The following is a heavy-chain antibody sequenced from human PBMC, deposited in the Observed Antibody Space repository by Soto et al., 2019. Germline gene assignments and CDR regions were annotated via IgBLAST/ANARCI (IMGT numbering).Heavy chain of an antibody. V-gene: IGHV3-72*01. CDR3: SRDIGLHSFDY. CDR1: GFTLSDYR. Sequence: EVQLVESGGGLVQPGGSLRLSCAASGFTLSDYRMDWVRLAPGKGLEWVARSRGKASGFTIEYAASVKDRFTISRDDSKNSLYLQMNSLKIEDTAVYYCSRDIGLHSFDYWGQGTPVTVSS. J-gene: IGHJ4*02. D-gene: IGHD2-15*01. CDR2: SRGKASGFTI.